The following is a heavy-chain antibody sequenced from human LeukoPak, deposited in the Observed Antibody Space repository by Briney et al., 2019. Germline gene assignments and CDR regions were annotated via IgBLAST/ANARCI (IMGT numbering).Heavy chain of an antibody. V-gene: IGHV1-18*01. CDR1: GYTFTSYG. Sequence: GASVKVSRKASGYTFTSYGISWVRQAPGQGLEWMGWISAYNGNTNYAQKLQGRVTMTTDTSTSTAYMELRSLRSDDTAVYYCARDGILSRSYYGMDVWGQGTTVTVSS. J-gene: IGHJ6*02. D-gene: IGHD3-9*01. CDR3: ARDGILSRSYYGMDV. CDR2: ISAYNGNT.